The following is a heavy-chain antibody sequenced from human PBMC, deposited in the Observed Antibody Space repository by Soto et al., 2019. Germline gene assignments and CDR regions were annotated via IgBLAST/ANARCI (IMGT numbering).Heavy chain of an antibody. CDR3: ARARFGETLLFDS. D-gene: IGHD3-10*02. Sequence: SETLSLTCTVSGGSITYYHWSWSRQPAGKGLEWIGRIYSSGSTNYNPSLKSRVTMSVDTSKNKFSLNLNSVTAADTAVYYCARARFGETLLFDSWGQGALVTVS. CDR2: IYSSGST. J-gene: IGHJ4*02. V-gene: IGHV4-4*07. CDR1: GGSITYYH.